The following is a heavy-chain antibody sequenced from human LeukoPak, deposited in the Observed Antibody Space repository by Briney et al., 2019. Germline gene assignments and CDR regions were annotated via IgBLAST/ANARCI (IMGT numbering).Heavy chain of an antibody. V-gene: IGHV5-51*01. D-gene: IGHD5-12*01. CDR3: ARDHSIVATIASYFDY. CDR2: IYPGDSDT. CDR1: GYSFTSYW. J-gene: IGHJ4*02. Sequence: GESLKTSCKGSGYSFTSYWIGWVRQMPGKGLEWMGIIYPGDSDTRYSPSFQGQVTISADKSISTAYLQWSSLKASDTAMYYCARDHSIVATIASYFDYWGQGTLVTVSS.